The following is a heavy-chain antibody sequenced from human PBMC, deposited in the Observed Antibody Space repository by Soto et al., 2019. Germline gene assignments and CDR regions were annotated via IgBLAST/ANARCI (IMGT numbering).Heavy chain of an antibody. CDR1: GFTFSSYS. CDR2: ISSSSSYI. J-gene: IGHJ6*02. Sequence: GGSLRLSCAASGFTFSSYSMNWVRQSPGKGLEWVSSISSSSSYIYYADSVKGRFTISRDNAKNSLYLQMNSLRAEDTAVYYCARAPYGSGSYFYYGMDVWGQGTTVTVSS. D-gene: IGHD3-10*01. CDR3: ARAPYGSGSYFYYGMDV. V-gene: IGHV3-21*01.